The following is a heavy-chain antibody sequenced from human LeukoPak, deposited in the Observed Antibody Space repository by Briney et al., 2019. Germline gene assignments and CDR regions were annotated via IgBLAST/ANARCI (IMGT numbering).Heavy chain of an antibody. CDR3: AKEDIVVVTKYIHYGMDV. Sequence: SETLSLTCIVSGGSVRNYYWTWIRQPAGKGLQWIGRIYTNGTTNYSPSLKSRVTMSVDMSKNQFSLKLTSVTAADTAVYYYAKEDIVVVTKYIHYGMDVWGQGTTVTVSS. J-gene: IGHJ6*02. CDR2: IYTNGTT. V-gene: IGHV4-4*07. CDR1: GGSVRNYY. D-gene: IGHD2-15*01.